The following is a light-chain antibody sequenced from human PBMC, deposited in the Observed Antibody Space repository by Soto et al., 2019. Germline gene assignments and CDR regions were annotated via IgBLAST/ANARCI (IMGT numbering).Light chain of an antibody. J-gene: IGKJ4*02. CDR1: QSVSSY. V-gene: IGKV3-11*01. Sequence: EIVLKQSPGTLSLSPGETATLSCRASQSVSSYLAWYQQKPGQAPRLLIYGASNRATGIPARFSGSGSGTDFTLTISSLEPEDFAVYFCQQRSSWPLTFGGGTKVDIK. CDR2: GAS. CDR3: QQRSSWPLT.